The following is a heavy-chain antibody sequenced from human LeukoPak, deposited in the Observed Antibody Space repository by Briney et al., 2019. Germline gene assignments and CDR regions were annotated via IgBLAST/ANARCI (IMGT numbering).Heavy chain of an antibody. J-gene: IGHJ1*01. CDR1: GFTFSTYW. Sequence: PGGSLRLSCAASGFTFSTYWMHWVRPAPGKGLVWVSRIKSDGGTNYADSMRGRFTISRDNAKKTVSLQMNRLRPEDTGVYYCARAPSEIGGYYPEYFRHWGQGTLVTVSS. D-gene: IGHD3-22*01. CDR2: IKSDGGT. CDR3: ARAPSEIGGYYPEYFRH. V-gene: IGHV3-74*01.